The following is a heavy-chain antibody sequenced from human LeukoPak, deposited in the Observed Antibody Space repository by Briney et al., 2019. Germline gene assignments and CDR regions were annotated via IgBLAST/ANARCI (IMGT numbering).Heavy chain of an antibody. J-gene: IGHJ4*02. CDR1: GFTFSSYW. D-gene: IGHD6-13*01. CDR3: ARHGLSSSWSRAFDY. V-gene: IGHV3-74*01. CDR2: INSDGSST. Sequence: GGSLRLSCAASGFTFSSYWMHWVRQAPGKGLVWVSRINSDGSSTSYADSVKGRFTISRDNAKNTLYLQMNSLRAKDTAVYYCARHGLSSSWSRAFDYWGQGTLVTVSS.